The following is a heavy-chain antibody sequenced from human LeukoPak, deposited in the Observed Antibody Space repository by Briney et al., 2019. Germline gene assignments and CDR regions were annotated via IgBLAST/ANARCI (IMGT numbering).Heavy chain of an antibody. J-gene: IGHJ4*02. CDR2: ISSSSSII. CDR1: GFTFSSYN. D-gene: IGHD6-13*01. CDR3: ARGAAGGDY. Sequence: PEGSLRLSCAASGFTFSSYNMNWVRQAPGKGLERVSYISSSSSIIYYADSVKGRFTISRDNAKNSLYLQMNSLRAEDTAVYYCARGAAGGDYWGQGTLVTVSS. V-gene: IGHV3-48*01.